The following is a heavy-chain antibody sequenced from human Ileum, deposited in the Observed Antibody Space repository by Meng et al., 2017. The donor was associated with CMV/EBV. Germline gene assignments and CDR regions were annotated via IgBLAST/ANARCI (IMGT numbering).Heavy chain of an antibody. J-gene: IGHJ4*02. Sequence: VQWVESGGGVAQPGGSLRLSCAVSGLTFSSYGLHWVRQAPGKGLEWVAFVRSDGSNKYYADSVKGRFTISRDNSENTLFLQMNSLRADDTAVYYCSSLGDYWGQGTLVTVSS. D-gene: IGHD3-16*01. V-gene: IGHV3-30*02. CDR1: GLTFSSYG. CDR3: SSLGDY. CDR2: VRSDGSNK.